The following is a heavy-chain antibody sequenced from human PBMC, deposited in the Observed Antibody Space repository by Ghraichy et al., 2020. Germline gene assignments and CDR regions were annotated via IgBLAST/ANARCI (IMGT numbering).Heavy chain of an antibody. CDR2: ISSSSSTI. D-gene: IGHD1-14*01. CDR1: GFTFSSYS. CDR3: ARDGRDRIRYGMDV. J-gene: IGHJ6*02. V-gene: IGHV3-48*04. Sequence: GGSLRLSCAASGFTFSSYSMNWVRQAPGKGLEWVSYISSSSSTIYYADSVKGRFTISRDNAKNSLYLQMNSLRAEDTAVYYCARDGRDRIRYGMDVWGQGTTVTVSS.